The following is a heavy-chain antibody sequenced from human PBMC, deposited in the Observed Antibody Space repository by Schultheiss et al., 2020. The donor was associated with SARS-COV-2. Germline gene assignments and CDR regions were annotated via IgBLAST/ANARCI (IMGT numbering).Heavy chain of an antibody. V-gene: IGHV3-33*06. J-gene: IGHJ4*02. CDR3: TNAGAYTAMSYYFDY. D-gene: IGHD5-18*01. CDR2: IWYDGSNK. Sequence: GGSLRLSCAASGFTFSSYGMHWVRQAPGKGLEWVAVIWYDGSNKYYADSVKGRFTISRDNSKNTLYLQMNSLRAEDTAVYYCTNAGAYTAMSYYFDYWGQGTLVTVSS. CDR1: GFTFSSYG.